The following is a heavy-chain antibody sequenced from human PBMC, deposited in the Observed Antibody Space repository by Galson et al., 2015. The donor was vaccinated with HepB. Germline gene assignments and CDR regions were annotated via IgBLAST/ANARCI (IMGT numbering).Heavy chain of an antibody. CDR2: IWYDGSKK. CDR3: AREGDFWSGNYGMDV. V-gene: IGHV3-33*01. Sequence: SLRLSCAASGFTFRTYGMHWVRQAPGKGLEWVAVIWYDGSKKYYVDSVKGRFTISRDNSNNTLYLQMDSLRAEDTAVYYCAREGDFWSGNYGMDVWGQGTTVTVSS. J-gene: IGHJ6*02. D-gene: IGHD3-3*01. CDR1: GFTFRTYG.